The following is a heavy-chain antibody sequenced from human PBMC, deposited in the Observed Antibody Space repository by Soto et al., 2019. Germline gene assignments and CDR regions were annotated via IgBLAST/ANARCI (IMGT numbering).Heavy chain of an antibody. J-gene: IGHJ6*02. CDR1: GGSISSYY. V-gene: IGHV4-59*01. CDR3: ARDSYHYYYGMDV. CDR2: LXXSXSX. Sequence: PSETLSLTCTVSGGSISSYYWSWIRQPPGKGLEXIGYLXXSXSXXXNXXXXSRVTISVDTSKNQFSLKLSSVTAADTAVYYCARDSYHYYYGMDVWGQGTTVTVSS.